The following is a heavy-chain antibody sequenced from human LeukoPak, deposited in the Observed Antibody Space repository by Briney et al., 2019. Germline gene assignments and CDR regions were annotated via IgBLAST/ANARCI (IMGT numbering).Heavy chain of an antibody. V-gene: IGHV4-39*07. CDR3: ARIYPIIGYCSSTSCPASFDS. CDR1: GDSVSTTIYY. J-gene: IGHJ3*02. Sequence: SETLSLTCTVSGDSVSTTIYYWGWIRQPPGRGLECMGSIYYSGSTCYNPSLKSRATILVDTSRNQFSLKLSSVTAADTAVYYCARIYPIIGYCSSTSCPASFDSWGQGTMVTVSS. CDR2: IYYSGST. D-gene: IGHD2-2*01.